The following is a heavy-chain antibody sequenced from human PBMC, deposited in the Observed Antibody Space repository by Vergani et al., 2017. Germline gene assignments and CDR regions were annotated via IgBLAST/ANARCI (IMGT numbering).Heavy chain of an antibody. CDR1: GGSISSYY. V-gene: IGHV4-59*01. D-gene: IGHD3-22*01. CDR2: IYYGGST. Sequence: QVQLQESGPGLVKPSETLSLTCTVSGGSISSYYWSWIRQPPGKGREWIGYIYYGGSTNYNPSLTSRVTISVDTSKNQFSLKLSSVTAADTAVYYCARHTYYYDSTIWGQGTMVTVSS. CDR3: ARHTYYYDSTI. J-gene: IGHJ3*02.